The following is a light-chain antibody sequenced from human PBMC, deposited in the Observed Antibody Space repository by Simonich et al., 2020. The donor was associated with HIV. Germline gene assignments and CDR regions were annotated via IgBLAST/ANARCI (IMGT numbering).Light chain of an antibody. V-gene: IGLV2-8*01. J-gene: IGLJ3*02. CDR3: SSYAGSNNWV. Sequence: QSALTQPPSASGSPGQSVTISCTGTSSDVGGYNYVSWYQQHPGKAPKRMIYEVSKRPSGVPDRSSGSKSDNTASLTVSGLQAEDEADYYCSSYAGSNNWVFGGGTKVTVL. CDR2: EVS. CDR1: SSDVGGYNY.